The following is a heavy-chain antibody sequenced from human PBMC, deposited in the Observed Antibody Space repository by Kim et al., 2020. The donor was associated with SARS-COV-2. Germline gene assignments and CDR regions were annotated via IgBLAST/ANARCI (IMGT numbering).Heavy chain of an antibody. V-gene: IGHV4-39*01. CDR3: ARLEVVWARPTFIAAAGMKYYFDY. Sequence: SETLSLTCTVSGGSISSSSYYWGWIRQPPGKGLEWIGSIYYSGSTYYNPSLKSRVTISVDTSKNQFSLKLSSVTAADTAVYYCARLEVVWARPTFIAAAGMKYYFDYWGQGTLVTVSS. J-gene: IGHJ4*02. D-gene: IGHD6-13*01. CDR2: IYYSGST. CDR1: GGSISSSSYY.